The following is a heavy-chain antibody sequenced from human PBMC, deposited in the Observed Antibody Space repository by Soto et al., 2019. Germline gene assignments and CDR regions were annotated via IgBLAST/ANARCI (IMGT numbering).Heavy chain of an antibody. CDR3: VESTAMPRLDY. CDR2: ITGSGGTP. D-gene: IGHD5-18*01. J-gene: IGHJ4*02. Sequence: QLLESGGGLVQPGGSLRLSCAASTFTFSSYAMSWVRQAPGNGLEWVSAITGSGGTPYYTDTVKGRFTISRDNSKSTLYLQMNSLRADDTAVYYCVESTAMPRLDYCGQGTLVTVSS. CDR1: TFTFSSYA. V-gene: IGHV3-23*01.